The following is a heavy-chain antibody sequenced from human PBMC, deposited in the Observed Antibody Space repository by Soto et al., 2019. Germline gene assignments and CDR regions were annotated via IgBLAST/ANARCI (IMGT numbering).Heavy chain of an antibody. J-gene: IGHJ6*02. CDR2: TYYRSKWYN. D-gene: IGHD2-2*02. V-gene: IGHV6-1*01. CDR1: GDSVSSNSAA. CDR3: ARADCSSTSCYRGSYYYYGMDV. Sequence: SQTLSLTCAISGDSVSSNSAAWNWIRQSPSRGLEWLGRTYYRSKWYNDYAVSVKSRITINPDTSKNQFSLQLNSVTPEDTAVYYCARADCSSTSCYRGSYYYYGMDVWGQGTTVTVS.